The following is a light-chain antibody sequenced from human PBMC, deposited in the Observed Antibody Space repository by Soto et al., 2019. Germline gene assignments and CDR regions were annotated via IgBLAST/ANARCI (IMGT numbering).Light chain of an antibody. CDR3: CSYAGSYTLV. CDR2: DVT. J-gene: IGLJ2*01. V-gene: IGLV2-11*01. CDR1: SSDIGDSNY. Sequence: QPVLTQPRSVSGSPGQSVTISCTGTSSDIGDSNYVSWYQQHPGKAPKLLIYDVTRRPSGVPDRFSGSKSGNTASLTISGLQAEDEADYFCCSYAGSYTLVFGGGTKLTVL.